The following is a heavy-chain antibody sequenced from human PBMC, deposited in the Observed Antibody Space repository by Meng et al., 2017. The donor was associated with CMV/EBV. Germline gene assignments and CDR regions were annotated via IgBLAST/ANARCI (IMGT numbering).Heavy chain of an antibody. CDR3: ARTGIAAAGHNWFDP. D-gene: IGHD6-13*01. CDR2: IYYSGST. V-gene: IGHV4-31*02. CDR1: GGSISSGGYY. J-gene: IGHJ5*02. Sequence: GGSISSGGYYWSWLRQHPGKGLEWIGYIYYSGSTYYNPSLKSRFTISVDTSKNQFSLKLSSVTAADTAVYYCARTGIAAAGHNWFDPWGQGTLVTVSS.